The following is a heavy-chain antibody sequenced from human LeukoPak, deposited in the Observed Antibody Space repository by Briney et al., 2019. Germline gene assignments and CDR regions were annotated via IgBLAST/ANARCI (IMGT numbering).Heavy chain of an antibody. CDR1: GYTFTSYG. Sequence: ASVKVSCKASGYTFTSYGISWVRQAPGQGLEWMGWISAYNGNTNYAQKLQGRVTMTTDTSTSTAYMELRSLRSDDTAVYYCARVRGSGSYSYYYYMDVWGKGTTVTISS. CDR3: ARVRGSGSYSYYYYMDV. J-gene: IGHJ6*03. CDR2: ISAYNGNT. V-gene: IGHV1-18*01. D-gene: IGHD3-10*01.